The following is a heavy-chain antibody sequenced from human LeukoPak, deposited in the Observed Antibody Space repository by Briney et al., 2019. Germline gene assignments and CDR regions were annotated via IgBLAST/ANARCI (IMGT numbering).Heavy chain of an antibody. D-gene: IGHD3-10*01. V-gene: IGHV3-7*01. Sequence: GGSLRLSCAASGFTFSSYWMSWVRQAPGKGLEWVANIKQDGSEKYYVDSVKGRFTISRDNAKNSLYLQMNSLRAEDTAVYYCARDYDSYYYGSGNQANDYWGQGTLVTVSS. CDR2: IKQDGSEK. CDR3: ARDYDSYYYGSGNQANDY. J-gene: IGHJ4*02. CDR1: GFTFSSYW.